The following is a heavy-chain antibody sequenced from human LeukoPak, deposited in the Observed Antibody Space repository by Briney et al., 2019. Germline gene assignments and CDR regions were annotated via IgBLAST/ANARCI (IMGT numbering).Heavy chain of an antibody. V-gene: IGHV3-21*01. CDR2: ISSSSSYI. Sequence: KPGGSLRLSCAASGFTFSSYSMNWVRQAPGKGLEWVSSISSSSSYIYYADSVNGRFTISRDNAKNSLYLQMNSLRAEDTPVYYCARDRNRYSYGPLRRDDFDIWGQGKMVTVSS. D-gene: IGHD5-18*01. CDR1: GFTFSSYS. J-gene: IGHJ3*02. CDR3: ARDRNRYSYGPLRRDDFDI.